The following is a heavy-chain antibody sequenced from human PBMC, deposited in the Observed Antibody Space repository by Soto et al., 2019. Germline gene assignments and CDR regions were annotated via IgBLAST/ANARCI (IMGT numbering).Heavy chain of an antibody. CDR3: ARDGSLGYCSGGSCYSSC. CDR2: ISSSSSYI. D-gene: IGHD2-15*01. CDR1: GFTFSSYG. V-gene: IGHV3-21*01. Sequence: EVQLVESGGGLVKPGGSLRLSCAASGFTFSSYGMNWVRQAPGKELEWVSSISSSSSYIYYADSVKGRFTISRDNAKNLLYLQMNSLSAEDTAVYYCARDGSLGYCSGGSCYSSCWGQGTLVTVSS. J-gene: IGHJ4*02.